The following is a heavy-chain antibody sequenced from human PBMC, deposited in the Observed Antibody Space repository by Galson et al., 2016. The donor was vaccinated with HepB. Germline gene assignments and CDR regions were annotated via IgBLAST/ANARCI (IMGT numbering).Heavy chain of an antibody. J-gene: IGHJ4*02. V-gene: IGHV3-23*01. CDR2: ICGRCGDV. D-gene: IGHD6-19*01. Sequence: PLRLSCAASGFTFDRCGMTWFRQAPGKGLEWVSTICGRCGDVNYADSVKGRFTISRDDSKSTLYLHMNSLRVEDTAIYYCAIDPSQWHDLLFGNWAQGTLVTVSA. CDR3: AIDPSQWHDLLFGN. CDR1: GFTFDRCG.